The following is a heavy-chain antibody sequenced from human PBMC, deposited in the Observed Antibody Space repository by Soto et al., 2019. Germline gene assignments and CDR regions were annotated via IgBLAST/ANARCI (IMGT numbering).Heavy chain of an antibody. V-gene: IGHV4-61*01. CDR2: IYYRGST. CDR1: GGSVSSGSYY. CDR3: ARGNYGSGSYYNVDWFDP. D-gene: IGHD3-10*01. J-gene: IGHJ5*02. Sequence: QVQLQESGPGLVKPSETLSLTCTVSGGSVSSGSYYWSWIRQPPGKGLEWIGYIYYRGSTNYNPSLKSRVTISVDTSKNQFSLNMSSVTAADTAVYHCARGNYGSGSYYNVDWFDPWGQGTLVTVSP.